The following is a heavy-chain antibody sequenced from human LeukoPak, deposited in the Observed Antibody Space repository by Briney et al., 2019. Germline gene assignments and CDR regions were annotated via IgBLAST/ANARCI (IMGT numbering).Heavy chain of an antibody. CDR1: GYTFTNYV. D-gene: IGHD5-18*01. CDR2: MNPNNDNT. CDR3: ARNFPVGYSYDLFDY. J-gene: IGHJ4*02. V-gene: IGHV1-8*03. Sequence: ASVKVSCKASGYTFTNYVINWVRQATGQGLEWLGWMNPNNDNTGYAQKFQGRVTITRNTSISTAYMDLNSLRSEDTAVYYCARNFPVGYSYDLFDYWGQGTLVTVSS.